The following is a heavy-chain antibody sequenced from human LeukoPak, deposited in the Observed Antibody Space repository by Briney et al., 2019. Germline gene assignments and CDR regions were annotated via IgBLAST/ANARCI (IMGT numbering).Heavy chain of an antibody. V-gene: IGHV1-18*01. Sequence: ASVKVSCKASGYTFSRYGMHWVRQAPGQRLEWMGWISAYNGNTNYAQKLQGRVTMTTDTSTSTAYMELRSLRSDDTAVYYCARDGSFSRITIFGVVITLDVWGQGTTVTVSS. J-gene: IGHJ6*02. D-gene: IGHD3-3*01. CDR3: ARDGSFSRITIFGVVITLDV. CDR2: ISAYNGNT. CDR1: GYTFSRYG.